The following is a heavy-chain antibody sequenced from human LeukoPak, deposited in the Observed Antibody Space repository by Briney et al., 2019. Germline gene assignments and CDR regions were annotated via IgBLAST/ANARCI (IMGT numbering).Heavy chain of an antibody. CDR2: IYSGGST. CDR3: ARSFNYYDSSGAPLRY. V-gene: IGHV3-53*01. D-gene: IGHD3-22*01. Sequence: PGGSLRLSCAASGFTVSSNYMSWVRQAPGKGLEWVSVIYSGGSTYYADSVKGRFTISRDNSKNTLYLQMNSLRAEDTAVYYCARSFNYYDSSGAPLRYWGQGTLVTVSS. J-gene: IGHJ4*02. CDR1: GFTVSSNY.